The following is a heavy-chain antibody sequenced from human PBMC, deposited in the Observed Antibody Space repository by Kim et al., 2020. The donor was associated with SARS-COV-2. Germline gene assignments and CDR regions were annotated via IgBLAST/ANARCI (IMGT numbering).Heavy chain of an antibody. CDR3: ARESLAYCGGDCSAFQH. Sequence: GGSLRLSCAASGFTFSSYAMHWVRQAPGKGLEWVAVISYDGSNKYYADSVKGRFTISRDNSKNTLYLQMNSLRAEDTAVYYCARESLAYCGGDCSAFQHWGQGTLVTVSS. J-gene: IGHJ1*01. CDR2: ISYDGSNK. CDR1: GFTFSSYA. V-gene: IGHV3-30*04. D-gene: IGHD2-21*02.